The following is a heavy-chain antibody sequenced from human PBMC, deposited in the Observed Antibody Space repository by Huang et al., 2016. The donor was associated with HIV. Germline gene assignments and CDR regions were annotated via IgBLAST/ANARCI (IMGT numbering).Heavy chain of an antibody. Sequence: QVQLQESGPGLVKPSETLSLTCTVSGGSINSYYWSWIRPPPGKGLEWIGYIHYSGSTIDNPALKRRVTRSVDTSKNQFSLKLMSVTAADTAMYYCARNYYDNVDWYFDLWGRGTLVTVSS. CDR2: IHYSGST. V-gene: IGHV4-59*01. CDR3: ARNYYDNVDWYFDL. CDR1: GGSINSYY. J-gene: IGHJ2*01. D-gene: IGHD3-22*01.